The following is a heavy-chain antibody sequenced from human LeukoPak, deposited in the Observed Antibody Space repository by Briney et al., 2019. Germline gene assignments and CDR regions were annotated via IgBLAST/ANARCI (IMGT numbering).Heavy chain of an antibody. D-gene: IGHD2-21*02. J-gene: IGHJ4*02. CDR3: ARAYCGGDCYSSTLYYFDY. CDR2: IVVGSGNT. CDR1: GFTFTSSA. V-gene: IGHV1-58*02. Sequence: GASVKVSCKASGFTFTSSAMQWVRQARGQRLEWIGWIVVGSGNTNYAQKFQERVTITRDMSTSTAYMELSSLRSEDTAVYYCARAYCGGDCYSSTLYYFDYWGQGTLVTVSS.